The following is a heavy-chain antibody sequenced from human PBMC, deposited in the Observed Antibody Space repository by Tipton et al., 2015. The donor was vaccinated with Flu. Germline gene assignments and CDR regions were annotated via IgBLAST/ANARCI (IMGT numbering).Heavy chain of an antibody. CDR2: IYNSGST. V-gene: IGHV4-59*08. D-gene: IGHD3-10*01. CDR1: GGSISNYY. CDR3: ASGAYYFGSETYRDYFDY. Sequence: LRLSCTVSGGSISNYYWNWIRQPPGKGLEWIGYIYNSGSTNYNPSLKSRVTISVDTSKNQLSLRLSSVTAADTAVYYCASGAYYFGSETYRDYFDYWGQGTLVTVSS. J-gene: IGHJ4*02.